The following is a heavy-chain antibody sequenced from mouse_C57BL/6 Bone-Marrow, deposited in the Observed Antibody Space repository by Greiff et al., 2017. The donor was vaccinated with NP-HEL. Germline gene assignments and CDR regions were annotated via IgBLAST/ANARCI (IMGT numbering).Heavy chain of an antibody. J-gene: IGHJ4*01. V-gene: IGHV1-81*01. D-gene: IGHD2-4*01. CDR1: GYTFTSYG. CDR2: IYPSSGST. Sequence: LVESGAELVRPGASVKLSCKASGYTFTSYGISWVKQRTGQGLEWIGEIYPSSGSTYYNEKFKGKATLTADKSSSTAYMELRSLTSEDSAVYFCARERLGMDYWGQGTSVTVSS. CDR3: ARERLGMDY.